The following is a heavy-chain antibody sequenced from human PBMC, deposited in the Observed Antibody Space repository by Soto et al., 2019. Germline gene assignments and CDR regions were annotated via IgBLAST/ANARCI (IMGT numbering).Heavy chain of an antibody. CDR2: IYASGAT. Sequence: PSETLSLTCTVSGGAISTYYCIFIGHPPFGTLEWIGYIYASGATTYNPSLESRVTMSVDMPNNEFSLELTSLTAADTAVYYCARSHSFDGSIYHYYFDFWGQGTLVTVSS. V-gene: IGHV4-59*01. D-gene: IGHD3-10*01. J-gene: IGHJ4*02. CDR3: ARSHSFDGSIYHYYFDF. CDR1: GGAISTYY.